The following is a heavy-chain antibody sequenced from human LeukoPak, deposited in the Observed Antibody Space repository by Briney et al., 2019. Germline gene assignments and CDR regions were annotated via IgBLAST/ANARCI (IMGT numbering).Heavy chain of an antibody. D-gene: IGHD1-26*01. J-gene: IGHJ3*02. Sequence: TGGSLRLSCAASGFTFSSYSMNWVRQAPGKGLEWVSYISSSSSTIYYADSVKGRFTISRDNARNSLYLQMNSLRAEDTAVYYCARDRGIVGAEEDAFDIWGQGTMVTVSS. CDR2: ISSSSSTI. V-gene: IGHV3-48*01. CDR1: GFTFSSYS. CDR3: ARDRGIVGAEEDAFDI.